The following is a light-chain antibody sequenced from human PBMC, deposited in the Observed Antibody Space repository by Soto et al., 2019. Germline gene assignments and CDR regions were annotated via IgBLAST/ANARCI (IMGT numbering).Light chain of an antibody. V-gene: IGLV2-23*02. CDR3: CSYAGSSTFPYV. J-gene: IGLJ1*01. Sequence: QSVLTQPASVSGSPGQSITISCTGTSGDVGSYNLVSWYQQHPGKAPKLMIYEVSKRPSGVSNRFSGSKSGNTASLTISGLQAEDEADYYCCSYAGSSTFPYVFGTGTKVTVL. CDR1: SGDVGSYNL. CDR2: EVS.